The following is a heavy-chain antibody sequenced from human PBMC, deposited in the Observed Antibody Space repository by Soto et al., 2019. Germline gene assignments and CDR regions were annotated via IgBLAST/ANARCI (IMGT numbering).Heavy chain of an antibody. CDR3: ARGRYGDY. V-gene: IGHV1-18*01. Sequence: QVHLVQSGAEVKKPGASVKVSCKGSGYIFTTYGITWVRQAPGQGLEWMGWISAHNGNTNYAQKLQGRVTVTRDTSTSPAYMELRTLRSDDTAVYYCARGRYGDYWGQGALVTVSS. D-gene: IGHD1-1*01. CDR2: ISAHNGNT. CDR1: GYIFTTYG. J-gene: IGHJ4*02.